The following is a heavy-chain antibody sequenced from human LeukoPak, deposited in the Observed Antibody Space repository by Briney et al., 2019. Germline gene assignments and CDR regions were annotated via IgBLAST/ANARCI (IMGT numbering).Heavy chain of an antibody. D-gene: IGHD5-12*01. J-gene: IGHJ6*02. CDR2: IDHSGST. CDR3: ARDRGYSGYDYHYHGMDV. CDR1: GGSFSGYY. Sequence: SETLSLTCAVYGGSFSGYYWSWIRQPPGKGLEWIGEIDHSGSTNYNPSLKSRVTISVDTSKNQFSLKLSSVTAADTAVYYCARDRGYSGYDYHYHGMDVWGQGTTVTVSS. V-gene: IGHV4-34*01.